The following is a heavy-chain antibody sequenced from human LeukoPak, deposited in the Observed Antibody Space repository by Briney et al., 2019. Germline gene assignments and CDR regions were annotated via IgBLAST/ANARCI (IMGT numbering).Heavy chain of an antibody. CDR3: ARTIVGAAFDY. CDR2: ISSDGSHK. J-gene: IGHJ4*02. Sequence: GGSLRLSCAASGFSFSTYDMHWVRQAPGKGLEWVAVISSDGSHKYWADSVKGRFTISRDNAKNTLYLQMNSLRAEDTALYYCARTIVGAAFDYWGQGTLVTVSS. CDR1: GFSFSTYD. V-gene: IGHV3-30*03. D-gene: IGHD1-26*01.